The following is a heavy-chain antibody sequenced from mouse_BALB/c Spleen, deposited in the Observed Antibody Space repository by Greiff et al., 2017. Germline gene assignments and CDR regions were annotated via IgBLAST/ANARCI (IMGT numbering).Heavy chain of an antibody. CDR3: ARKGVRPDYTMDY. CDR1: GFNIKDYY. D-gene: IGHD2-14*01. CDR2: IDPENGNT. J-gene: IGHJ4*01. Sequence: EVQLLESGAELVRPGALVKLSCKASGFNIKDYYMHWVKQRPEQGLEWIGWIDPENGNTIYDTKFQGKASIKADTSSNTAYLQLSSLTSEDTAVYYCARKGVRPDYTMDYWGQGTSVTVSS. V-gene: IGHV14-1*02.